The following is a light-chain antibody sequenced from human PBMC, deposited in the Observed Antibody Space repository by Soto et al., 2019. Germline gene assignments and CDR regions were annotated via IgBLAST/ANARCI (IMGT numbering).Light chain of an antibody. Sequence: DIVMTQSPDSLAVSLGERATINCKSSQSVFYSSNNKNYLAWYQQKPGQPPKLLIYWASTRESGVPGRFSGSGSGTDFTLTISSLQAEDVAVYYCQQYYRPWTFGQGTKVEIK. CDR2: WAS. V-gene: IGKV4-1*01. CDR1: QSVFYSSNNKNY. CDR3: QQYYRPWT. J-gene: IGKJ1*01.